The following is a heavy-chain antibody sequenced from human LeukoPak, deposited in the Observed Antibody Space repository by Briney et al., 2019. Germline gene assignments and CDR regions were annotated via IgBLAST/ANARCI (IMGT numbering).Heavy chain of an antibody. D-gene: IGHD2-2*01. CDR2: INHSGST. CDR3: ARSIVVVPAAMGDYYYYYMDV. CDR1: GGSFSGYY. J-gene: IGHJ6*03. V-gene: IGHV4-34*01. Sequence: SETLSLTCAVYGGSFSGYYWSWIRQPLGKGLEWIGEINHSGSTNYNPPLKSRVTISVDTSKNQFSLKLSSVTAADTAVYYCARSIVVVPAAMGDYYYYYMDVWGKGTTVTVSS.